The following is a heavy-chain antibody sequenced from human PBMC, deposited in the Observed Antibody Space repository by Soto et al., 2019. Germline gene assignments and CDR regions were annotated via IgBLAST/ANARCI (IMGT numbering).Heavy chain of an antibody. CDR2: IDYLGRT. CDR1: GASISSGGFY. V-gene: IGHV4-31*03. J-gene: IGHJ5*01. D-gene: IGHD6-13*01. Sequence: QVQLQESGPGLVQPSQTLSLTCTVSGASISSGGFYWSWIRPFPGKGLEWIGYIDYLGRTFYNPSLKRRATISRYTSKSQFSLNVNSVTAADTAVFYCARVSAAGTRWFDSWGKGTLVAV. CDR3: ARVSAAGTRWFDS.